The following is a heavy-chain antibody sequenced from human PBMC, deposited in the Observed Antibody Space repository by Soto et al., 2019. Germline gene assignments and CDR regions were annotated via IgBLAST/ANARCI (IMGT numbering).Heavy chain of an antibody. Sequence: GESLKISCXGSGYSFTSYWIGWVRQMPGKGLEWMGIIYPGDSDTRYSPSFQGQVTISADKSISTAYLQWSSLKASDTAMYYCARQRDSSGYYYDYYYYGMDVWGQGTTVTVSS. D-gene: IGHD3-22*01. CDR3: ARQRDSSGYYYDYYYYGMDV. CDR1: GYSFTSYW. CDR2: IYPGDSDT. J-gene: IGHJ6*02. V-gene: IGHV5-51*01.